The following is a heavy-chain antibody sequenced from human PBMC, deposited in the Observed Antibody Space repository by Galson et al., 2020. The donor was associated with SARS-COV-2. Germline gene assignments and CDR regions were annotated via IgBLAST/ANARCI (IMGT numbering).Heavy chain of an antibody. CDR2: ISNRGSTI. CDR3: ARWGCSGGTCFAGAYCDH. Sequence: GESLKISCAVSGFTVSSFEMSWVRQAPGKGLEWLSYISNRGSTIHYGDSVKGRFTISRDSAKNSLILQMDSLRAEDTAVYYCARWGCSGGTCFAGAYCDHWGQGTPVTVS. J-gene: IGHJ4*02. D-gene: IGHD2-15*01. V-gene: IGHV3-48*03. CDR1: GFTVSSFE.